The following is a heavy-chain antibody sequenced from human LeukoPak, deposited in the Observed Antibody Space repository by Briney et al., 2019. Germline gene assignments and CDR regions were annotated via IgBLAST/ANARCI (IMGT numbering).Heavy chain of an antibody. CDR3: ARHVRLYEVIEVTEYFDY. Sequence: SSETLSLTCTVSGGSIRGSSFYWGWIRQPPGKGLEWIGSIYYSGSTYYNPSLKSRVTISVDTSKNQFSLKLSSVTAADTAVYYCARHVRLYEVIEVTEYFDYWGQGTLVTVSS. CDR1: GGSIRGSSFY. D-gene: IGHD2-2*02. V-gene: IGHV4-39*01. CDR2: IYYSGST. J-gene: IGHJ4*02.